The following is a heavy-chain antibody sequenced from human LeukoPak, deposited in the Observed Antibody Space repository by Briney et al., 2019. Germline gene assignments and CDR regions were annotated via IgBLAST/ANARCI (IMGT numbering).Heavy chain of an antibody. J-gene: IGHJ6*03. CDR3: ARVGKSQRIRALYYYYYMDV. V-gene: IGHV4-61*02. Sequence: PSETLSLTCTVSGGSISRDSYYWSWIRQPAGKGLEWIGRIYISGSTNYNPSLKSRVTISVDTSKNQFSLKLSSVTAADTAVYYCARVGKSQRIRALYYYYYMDVWGKGTTVTVSS. D-gene: IGHD1-1*01. CDR1: GGSISRDSYY. CDR2: IYISGST.